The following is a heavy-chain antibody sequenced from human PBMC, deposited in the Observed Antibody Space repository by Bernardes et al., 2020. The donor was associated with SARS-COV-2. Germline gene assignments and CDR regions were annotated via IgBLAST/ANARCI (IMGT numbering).Heavy chain of an antibody. V-gene: IGHV3-9*01. CDR1: GFTFDDYA. Sequence: GGSLRLSCAASGFTFDDYAMHWVRQAPGKGLEWVSGISWNSGSIGYADSVKGRFTISRDNAKNSLYLQMNSLRAEDTALYYCANGEGFNGYGMDVWGQGTTVTVSS. D-gene: IGHD3-3*01. CDR3: ANGEGFNGYGMDV. J-gene: IGHJ6*02. CDR2: ISWNSGSI.